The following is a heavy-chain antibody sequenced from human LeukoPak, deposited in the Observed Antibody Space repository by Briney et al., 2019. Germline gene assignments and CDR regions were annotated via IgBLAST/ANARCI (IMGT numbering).Heavy chain of an antibody. J-gene: IGHJ4*02. V-gene: IGHV3-30-3*01. CDR2: ISYDGSNK. D-gene: IGHD2-15*01. Sequence: PGRSLRLSCAASGFTFSSYTMHWVRQAPGKGLEWVAVISYDGSNKYYADSVKGRFTISRDNSKNTLYLQMNSLRAEDTAVYYCARVMGGGSSDYWGQGTLVTVSS. CDR3: ARVMGGGSSDY. CDR1: GFTFSSYT.